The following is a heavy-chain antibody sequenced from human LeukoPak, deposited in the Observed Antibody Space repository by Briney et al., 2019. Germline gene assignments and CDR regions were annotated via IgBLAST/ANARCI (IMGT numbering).Heavy chain of an antibody. CDR2: MYNSGST. J-gene: IGHJ5*02. V-gene: IGHV4-59*01. Sequence: SQTLSLTCTVSGGSISSYYWSWIRQPPGKGLEWIGYMYNSGSTNYNPSLKSRVTISIDTSKNQFSLKLSSVTAADTAVYYCARVPHFGDYGWFDPWGQGTLVTVSS. CDR3: ARVPHFGDYGWFDP. CDR1: GGSISSYY. D-gene: IGHD4-17*01.